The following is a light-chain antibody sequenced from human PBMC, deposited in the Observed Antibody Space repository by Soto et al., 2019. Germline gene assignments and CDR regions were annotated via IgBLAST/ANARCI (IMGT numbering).Light chain of an antibody. CDR3: SSYGGYNNVV. CDR1: SSDVGGYNY. V-gene: IGLV2-8*01. J-gene: IGLJ1*01. Sequence: VLTQPPSASGSPGQSVTISCTGTSSDVGGYNYVSWFQQHPGKAPKLIIHEVNQRPSGVPDRISGSKSGNTASLTVSGLQAEDEGTYYCSSYGGYNNVVFGTGTKVTVL. CDR2: EVN.